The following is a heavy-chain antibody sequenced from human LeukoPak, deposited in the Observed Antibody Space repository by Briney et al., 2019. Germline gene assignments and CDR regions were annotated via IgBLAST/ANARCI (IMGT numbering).Heavy chain of an antibody. V-gene: IGHV3-21*01. J-gene: IGHJ4*02. Sequence: GGSLRLSCAASGFIFSSYSMNWVRQAPGKGLEWVSSISSSSSYIYYADSVKGRFTISRDNAKNSLYLQMNSLRAEDTAVYYCASICSGGSCYEDYWGQGTLVTVSS. CDR1: GFIFSSYS. D-gene: IGHD2-15*01. CDR3: ASICSGGSCYEDY. CDR2: ISSSSSYI.